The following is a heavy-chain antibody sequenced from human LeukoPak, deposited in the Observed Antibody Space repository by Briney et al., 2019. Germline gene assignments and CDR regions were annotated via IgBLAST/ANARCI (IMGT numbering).Heavy chain of an antibody. CDR3: AREIGYSYGYYYYYYMDV. Sequence: SETLSLTCTVSGYSISSGYYWGWIRQPPGKGLEWIGSIYHSGSTYYNPSLKSRVTISVDTSKNQFSLKLSSVTAADTAVYYCAREIGYSYGYYYYYYMDVWGKGTTVTVSS. V-gene: IGHV4-38-2*02. CDR1: GYSISSGYY. D-gene: IGHD5-18*01. CDR2: IYHSGST. J-gene: IGHJ6*03.